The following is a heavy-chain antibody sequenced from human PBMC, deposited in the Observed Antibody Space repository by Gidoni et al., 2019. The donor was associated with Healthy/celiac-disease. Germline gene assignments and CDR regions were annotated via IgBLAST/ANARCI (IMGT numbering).Heavy chain of an antibody. CDR1: GDSCAGSW. D-gene: IGHD2-21*01. CDR2: INPGGTDH. Sequence: QRVPYGAEANEPGASLNISCAGPGDSCAGSWIGWVRQMPGKGLEWLGIINPGGTDHRYSPSVQGQVTISAAKSISTAYLQWSSLKAADTAMYYCARHVLVRARGGGFDPWGQGTLVTVSS. CDR3: ARHVLVRARGGGFDP. J-gene: IGHJ5*02. V-gene: IGHV5-51*01.